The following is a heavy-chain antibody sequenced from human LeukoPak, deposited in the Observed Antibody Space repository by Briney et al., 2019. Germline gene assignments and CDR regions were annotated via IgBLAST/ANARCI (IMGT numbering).Heavy chain of an antibody. Sequence: PGGSLRLSCAASGFTFTNYAMHWVRQAPGKGLEWVAFIRYDGGNANYGDSVKGRFTISRDNSKNTVYLQMNSLRAEDTALYYCAKDVQSITISPFDYWGQGTLVTVSS. D-gene: IGHD3-9*01. V-gene: IGHV3-30*02. CDR2: IRYDGGNA. J-gene: IGHJ4*02. CDR3: AKDVQSITISPFDY. CDR1: GFTFTNYA.